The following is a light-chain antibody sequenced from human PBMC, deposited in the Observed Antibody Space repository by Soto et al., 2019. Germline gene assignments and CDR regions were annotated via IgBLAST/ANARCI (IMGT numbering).Light chain of an antibody. CDR1: SSDVGGYNY. V-gene: IGLV2-14*01. CDR3: SSYTTSNTRQIV. Sequence: QSVLTQPASVSGSPGQSITISCTGTSSDVGGYNYVSWYQQHPGKAPKFMIYDVSNRPSGVSNRFSVSKSGNTASLTISGLQAEDEADYYCSSYTTSNTRQIVFGTGTKVT. CDR2: DVS. J-gene: IGLJ1*01.